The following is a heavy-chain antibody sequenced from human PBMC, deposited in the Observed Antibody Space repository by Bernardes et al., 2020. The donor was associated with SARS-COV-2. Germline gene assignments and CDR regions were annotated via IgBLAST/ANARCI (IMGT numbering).Heavy chain of an antibody. CDR2: IYYGGST. CDR3: ARHAYSSVSSWFFDY. V-gene: IGHV4-59*08. Sequence: SETLSLTCTVSGGSISSYYWSWIRQPPGKGLEWIGYIYYGGSTDYNPSLKSRVTISVDTSKTQFSLNLSSVTAADTAVYYCARHAYSSVSSWFFDYWGQGTLVTVSS. CDR1: GGSISSYY. D-gene: IGHD6-19*01. J-gene: IGHJ4*02.